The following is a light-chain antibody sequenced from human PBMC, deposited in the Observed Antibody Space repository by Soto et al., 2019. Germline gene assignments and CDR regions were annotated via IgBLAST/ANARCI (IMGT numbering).Light chain of an antibody. J-gene: IGLJ1*01. CDR3: SSYAGTHIV. CDR1: SSDGGGYNY. CDR2: EIS. Sequence: QSALTQPPSASGSPGQSVAISCTGTSSDGGGYNYVSWYQQHPGKAPKLMIYEISKRPSGVPDRFSGSKSGNTSSLTVSALQAEDGADYYCSSYAGTHIVFGPGTKLTVL. V-gene: IGLV2-8*01.